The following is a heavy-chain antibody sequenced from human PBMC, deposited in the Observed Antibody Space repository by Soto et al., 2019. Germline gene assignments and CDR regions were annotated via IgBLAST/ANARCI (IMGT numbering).Heavy chain of an antibody. CDR2: INHSGST. J-gene: IGHJ4*02. V-gene: IGHV4-34*01. Sequence: SETLSLTCAVYGGSFSGYYWSWIRQPPGKGLEWIGEINHSGSTNYNPSLKSRVTISVDTSKNQFSLKLSSVTAADTAVYYCGKEMGVPTTSFAYWGKGTLVTVSS. CDR3: GKEMGVPTTSFAY. D-gene: IGHD5-12*01. CDR1: GGSFSGYY.